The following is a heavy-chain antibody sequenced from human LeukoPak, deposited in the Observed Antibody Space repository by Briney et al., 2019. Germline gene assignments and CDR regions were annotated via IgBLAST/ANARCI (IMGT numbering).Heavy chain of an antibody. CDR2: ISYDGSNK. D-gene: IGHD6-13*01. CDR3: AKDEGIAAAGTGLDY. V-gene: IGHV3-30*18. CDR1: GFTFSSYG. Sequence: GGSLRLSCAASGFTFSSYGMHWVRQAPGKGLEWVAVISYDGSNKNYADSVKGRLTISRDNSKNTLYLQMNSLRAEDTAVYYCAKDEGIAAAGTGLDYWGQGTLVTVSS. J-gene: IGHJ4*02.